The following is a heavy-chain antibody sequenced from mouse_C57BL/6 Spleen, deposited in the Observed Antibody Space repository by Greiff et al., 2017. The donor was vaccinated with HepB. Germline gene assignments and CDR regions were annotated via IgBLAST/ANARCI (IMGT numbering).Heavy chain of an antibody. J-gene: IGHJ1*03. V-gene: IGHV5-16*01. Sequence: EVHLVESEGGLVQPGSSMKLSCTASGFTFSDYYMAWVRQVPEKGLEWVANINYDGSSTYYLDSLKSRFIISRDNAKNILYLQMSSLKSEDTATYYCARVHYDYDWYFDVWGTGTTVTVSS. CDR3: ARVHYDYDWYFDV. CDR1: GFTFSDYY. D-gene: IGHD2-4*01. CDR2: INYDGSST.